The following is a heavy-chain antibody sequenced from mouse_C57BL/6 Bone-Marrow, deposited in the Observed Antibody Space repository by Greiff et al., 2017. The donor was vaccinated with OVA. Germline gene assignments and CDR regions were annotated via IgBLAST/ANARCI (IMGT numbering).Heavy chain of an antibody. D-gene: IGHD2-12*01. CDR2: ISGGGGNT. Sequence: DVKLVESGGGSVKPGGSLKLSCAASGFTFSSYTMSWVRQTPEKRLEWVATISGGGGNTYYPDSGKCRFSISRDNAKNTLYLQMSSLRSEDTALYYCARSYRGYFDVWGTGTTVTVAS. J-gene: IGHJ1*03. CDR3: ARSYRGYFDV. CDR1: GFTFSSYT. V-gene: IGHV5-9*04.